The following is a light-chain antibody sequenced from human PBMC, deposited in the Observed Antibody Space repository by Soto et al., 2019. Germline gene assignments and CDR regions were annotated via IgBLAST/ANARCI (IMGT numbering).Light chain of an antibody. V-gene: IGKV1-39*01. CDR3: QQSYSTLWT. CDR2: AAS. Sequence: DIQMTQSPSYLSASVGDRVTITCRASQSISSYLNWYQQKPGKAPKLLIYAASSLQSGVPSRFSGSGSGTDFTLTISRLQPEDFATYYCQQSYSTLWTFGQGTKVEIK. J-gene: IGKJ1*01. CDR1: QSISSY.